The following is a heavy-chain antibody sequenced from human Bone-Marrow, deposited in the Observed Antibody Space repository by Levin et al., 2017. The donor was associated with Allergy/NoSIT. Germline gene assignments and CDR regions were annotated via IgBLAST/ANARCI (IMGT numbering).Heavy chain of an antibody. CDR2: ISGGSSRI. J-gene: IGHJ6*02. CDR1: GLSFSNYD. Sequence: GETLKISCAASGLSFSNYDMNWVRQAPGKGLEWVSSISGGSSRIYYADSVKGRFTISRDNAKNSLYLQMNSLRVEDTAVYYCASWAMFYYDGSDFDYFYYGMDVWGQGTTVTVSS. CDR3: ASWAMFYYDGSDFDYFYYGMDV. D-gene: IGHD3-16*01. V-gene: IGHV3-21*06.